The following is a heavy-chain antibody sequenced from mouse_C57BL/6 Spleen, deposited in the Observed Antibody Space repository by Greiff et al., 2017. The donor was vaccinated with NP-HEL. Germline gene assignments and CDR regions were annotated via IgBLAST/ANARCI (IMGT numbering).Heavy chain of an antibody. CDR2: IYPRSGNT. Sequence: VHLVESGAELARPGASVKLSCKASGYTFTSYGISWVKQRTGQGLEWIGEIYPRSGNTYYNEKFKGKATLTADKSSSTAYMELRSLTSEDSAVYFCARSIYDYEGAMDYWGQGTSVTVSS. J-gene: IGHJ4*01. CDR1: GYTFTSYG. CDR3: ARSIYDYEGAMDY. V-gene: IGHV1-81*01. D-gene: IGHD2-4*01.